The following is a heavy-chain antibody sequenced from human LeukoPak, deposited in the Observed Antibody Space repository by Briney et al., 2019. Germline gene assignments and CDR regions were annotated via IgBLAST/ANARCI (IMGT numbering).Heavy chain of an antibody. CDR3: ARGGTSFEIGAFDI. CDR1: GYTFTSYD. D-gene: IGHD6-6*01. Sequence: GASVKVSCKASGYTFTSYDINWVRQATGQGLEWMGWMNPNSGNTGYAQKFQGRVTITRNTSISTAYMELSSLRSEDTAVYYCARGGTSFEIGAFDIWGQGTMVTVSS. J-gene: IGHJ3*02. V-gene: IGHV1-8*03. CDR2: MNPNSGNT.